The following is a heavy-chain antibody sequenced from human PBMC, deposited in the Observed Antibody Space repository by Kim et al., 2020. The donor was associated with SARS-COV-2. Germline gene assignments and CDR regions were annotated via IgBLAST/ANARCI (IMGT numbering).Heavy chain of an antibody. V-gene: IGHV3-53*01. J-gene: IGHJ4*02. CDR2: ST. CDR3: AIKTRSYLHY. Sequence: STNHADPGKGRFTIPRDNSKTTLYLQMNSLRADDTAVYYCAIKTRSYLHYWGQGTLVTVSS.